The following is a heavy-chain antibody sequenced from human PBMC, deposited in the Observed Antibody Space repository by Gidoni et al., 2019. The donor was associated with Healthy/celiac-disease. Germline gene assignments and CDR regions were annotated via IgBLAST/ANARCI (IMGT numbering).Heavy chain of an antibody. CDR2: ISYDGSNK. J-gene: IGHJ4*02. CDR3: AKDNSRGSIVVVTAIAYYFDY. D-gene: IGHD2-21*02. Sequence: QVQLVESGGGVVQPGRSLRLSCAASGFPFRSYGMHWVRQAPGKGLEWVAVISYDGSNKDYADSVKGRFTISRDNSKNTLYLQMNSLRAEDTAVYYCAKDNSRGSIVVVTAIAYYFDYWGQGTLVTVSS. V-gene: IGHV3-30*18. CDR1: GFPFRSYG.